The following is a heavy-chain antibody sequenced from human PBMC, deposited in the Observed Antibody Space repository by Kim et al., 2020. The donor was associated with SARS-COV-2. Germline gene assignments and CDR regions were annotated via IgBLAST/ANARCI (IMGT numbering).Heavy chain of an antibody. D-gene: IGHD2-15*01. V-gene: IGHV3-7*03. J-gene: IGHJ5*02. CDR3: ARMGVVAGVCFS. Sequence: YHVDAVQGRFTNSRANAQNSLYLQMNSLRAEDTAVYYCARMGVVAGVCFSWGQGTLVTVSS.